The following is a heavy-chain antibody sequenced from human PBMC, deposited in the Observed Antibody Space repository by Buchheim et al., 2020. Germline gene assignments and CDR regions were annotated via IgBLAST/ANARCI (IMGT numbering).Heavy chain of an antibody. V-gene: IGHV4-31*03. CDR2: IYYSGST. CDR1: GGSISSGGYY. Sequence: QVQLQESGPGLVKPSQTLSLTCTVSGGSISSGGYYWSWIRQHPGKGLEWSGYIYYSGSTYYNPPLKRRVTISVDTSNNQSSLKLSSVTAADTAVYYYARADFWSGYPPQNWFDPWGQGTL. J-gene: IGHJ5*02. CDR3: ARADFWSGYPPQNWFDP. D-gene: IGHD3-3*01.